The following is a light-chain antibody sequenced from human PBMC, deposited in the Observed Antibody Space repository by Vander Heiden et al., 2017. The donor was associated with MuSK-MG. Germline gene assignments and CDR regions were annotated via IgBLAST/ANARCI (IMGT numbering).Light chain of an antibody. J-gene: IGKJ1*01. Sequence: IVMTPSPATLSVSPGERATLSCRASQSVSSNLAGYQQKPGQAPRLLIYGASTRATGIPARFSGSGSGTEFTLTISSLQSEDFAVYYCQQYNNWPPGTFGQGTKVEIK. CDR2: GAS. V-gene: IGKV3-15*01. CDR3: QQYNNWPPGT. CDR1: QSVSSN.